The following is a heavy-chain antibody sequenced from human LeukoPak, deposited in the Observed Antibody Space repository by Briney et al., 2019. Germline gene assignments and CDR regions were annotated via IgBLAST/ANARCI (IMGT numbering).Heavy chain of an antibody. CDR3: ARDYYDSSGPPTD. CDR2: ISYDGSNK. Sequence: GGSLRLSCAASGFTCSSYATHWVRQAPGKGLEWVAVISYDGSNKYYADSVKGRFTISRDNSKNTLYLQMNSLRAEDTAVYYCARDYYDSSGPPTDWGQGTLVTVSS. J-gene: IGHJ4*02. V-gene: IGHV3-30-3*01. D-gene: IGHD3-22*01. CDR1: GFTCSSYA.